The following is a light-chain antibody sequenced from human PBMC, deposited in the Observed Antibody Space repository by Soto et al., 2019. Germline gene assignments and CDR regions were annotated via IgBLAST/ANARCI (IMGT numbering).Light chain of an antibody. V-gene: IGLV6-57*02. CDR2: EDN. Sequence: NFMLTQPHSVSESPGKTVTISCTGSSGSIASNYVQWYQQRPGSAPTTVIYEDNQRPSGVPDRFSGSIDSSSNSASLTISGLKTEDEADYYCQSYDSSNRDVVFGGGTKHTVL. J-gene: IGLJ2*01. CDR3: QSYDSSNRDVV. CDR1: SGSIASNY.